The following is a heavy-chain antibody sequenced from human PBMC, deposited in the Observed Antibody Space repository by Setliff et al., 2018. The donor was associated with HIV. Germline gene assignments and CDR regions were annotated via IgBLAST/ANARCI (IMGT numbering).Heavy chain of an antibody. J-gene: IGHJ5*02. V-gene: IGHV4-39*01. CDR1: GDSITSGHFY. Sequence: PSETLSLTCTVSGDSITSGHFYWGWIRQAPGKGLEWIGNILDGRVTFFNPSLRGRVTISVDASKNQVSLNLRSVTAADSAVYHCARHHSGRGGGAYFDPCGQGILVTVSS. CDR3: ARHHSGRGGGAYFDP. CDR2: ILDGRVT. D-gene: IGHD6-19*01.